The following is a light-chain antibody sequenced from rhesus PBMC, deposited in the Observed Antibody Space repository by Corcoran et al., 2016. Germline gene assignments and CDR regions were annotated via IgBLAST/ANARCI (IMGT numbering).Light chain of an antibody. J-gene: IGKJ1*01. CDR3: QHGYGTPWT. CDR2: KAS. CDR1: QGISTN. V-gene: IGKV1-25*01. Sequence: DIQMTQSPSSLSAAVGDRVTITCQASQGISTNLAWYQQKPGKVPKLLIYKASTLQSGVPSSFSGSGFGTDFTLTISSLQPEDFASYYCQHGYGTPWTFGQGTKVEIK.